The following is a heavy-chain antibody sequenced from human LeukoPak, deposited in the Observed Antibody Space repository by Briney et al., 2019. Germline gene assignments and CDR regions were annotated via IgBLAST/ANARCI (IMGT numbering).Heavy chain of an antibody. CDR2: ISWNSGSI. D-gene: IGHD3-22*01. CDR3: ARGGFYYDSSGYYAFDI. V-gene: IGHV3-9*01. Sequence: PGRSLRLSCAASGFIFDDYAMHWVRQAPGKGLEWVSGISWNSGSIGYADSVKGRFTISRDNAKNTLYLQMNSLRAEDTAVYYCARGGFYYDSSGYYAFDIWGQGTMVTVSS. CDR1: GFIFDDYA. J-gene: IGHJ3*02.